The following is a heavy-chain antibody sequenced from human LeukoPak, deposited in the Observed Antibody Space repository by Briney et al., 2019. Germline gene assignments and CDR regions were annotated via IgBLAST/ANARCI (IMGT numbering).Heavy chain of an antibody. J-gene: IGHJ4*02. CDR1: GYTFNDYY. Sequence: ASVKVSCKASGYTFNDYYMHWVRQAPGQGLEWVGWINPISGGTDYAQKFQGRVTMTRDTSITTAYMELSRLRSDDTAVYYRARDRGRNWGSDYWGQGTLVTVAS. D-gene: IGHD7-27*01. CDR2: INPISGGT. CDR3: ARDRGRNWGSDY. V-gene: IGHV1-2*02.